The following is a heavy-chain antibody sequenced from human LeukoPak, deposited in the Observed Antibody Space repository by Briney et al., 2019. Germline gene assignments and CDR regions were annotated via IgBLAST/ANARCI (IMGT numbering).Heavy chain of an antibody. V-gene: IGHV4-39*01. CDR2: IYYSGST. CDR3: ARQGSVVVAATPWNWFDP. D-gene: IGHD2-15*01. CDR1: GGSISSNNYY. Sequence: SETLSLTCTVSGGSISSNNYYWGWIRQPPGQGLEWIGSIYYSGSTYYDPSLKSRVTISVDTSRNQFSLKLSSVTAADTAVYYCARQGSVVVAATPWNWFDPWGQGTLATVSS. J-gene: IGHJ5*02.